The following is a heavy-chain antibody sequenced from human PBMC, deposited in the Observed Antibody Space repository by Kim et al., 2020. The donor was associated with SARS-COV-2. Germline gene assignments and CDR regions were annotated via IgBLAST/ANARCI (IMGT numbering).Heavy chain of an antibody. Sequence: GGSLRLSCTASGFTFGDYAMSWVRQAPGKGLEWVGFIRSKAFGGTTEYAALVKGRFTISRDDSKSIAYLQMNSLKTEATAVYYCTRVGPPAAMWRGGEYFDYWGQGTLVTVSS. J-gene: IGHJ4*02. CDR3: TRVGPPAAMWRGGEYFDY. CDR2: IRSKAFGGTT. CDR1: GFTFGDYA. V-gene: IGHV3-49*04. D-gene: IGHD2-2*01.